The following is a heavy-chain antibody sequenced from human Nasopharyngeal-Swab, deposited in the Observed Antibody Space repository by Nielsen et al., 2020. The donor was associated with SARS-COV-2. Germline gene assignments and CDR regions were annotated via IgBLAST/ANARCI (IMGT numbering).Heavy chain of an antibody. CDR2: IYPGDSNT. CDR3: ARPMRPMGHYYFGMDV. Sequence: KVSCKGSGYSFTTYWIGWVRQMPGKGLEWMVIIYPGDSNTRYSPSFQGQVTISVDKYSSTAYLQWSSLKASDTAIYYCARPMRPMGHYYFGMDVWGQGTTVTVSS. J-gene: IGHJ6*02. D-gene: IGHD1-26*01. CDR1: GYSFTTYW. V-gene: IGHV5-51*01.